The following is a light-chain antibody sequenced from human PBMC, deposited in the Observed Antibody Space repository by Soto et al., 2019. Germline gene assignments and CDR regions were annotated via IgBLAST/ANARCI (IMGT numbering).Light chain of an antibody. CDR2: DAS. CDR3: QQYDNLPLP. CDR1: QDISNY. Sequence: DIPMTQSPSSLSASVGDRVTITCQASQDISNYLNWCQQKPGKAPKLLIYDASNLETGVPSRFSGSGSGTDFTFTISSLQPEDIATYYCQQYDNLPLPFGQGTRLEIK. V-gene: IGKV1-33*01. J-gene: IGKJ5*01.